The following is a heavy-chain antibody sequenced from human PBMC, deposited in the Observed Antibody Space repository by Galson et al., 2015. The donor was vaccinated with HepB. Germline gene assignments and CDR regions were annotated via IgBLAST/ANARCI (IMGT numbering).Heavy chain of an antibody. J-gene: IGHJ3*02. CDR1: GGTFSSYA. D-gene: IGHD1-7*01. Sequence: SVKVSCKASGGTFSSYAISWVRQAPGQGLEWMGGIIPIFGTANYAQKFQGRVTITADKSTSTAYMELSSLRSDDTAVYYCARGDWNYLTDAFEIWGQGTMVTVSS. CDR2: IIPIFGTA. V-gene: IGHV1-69*06. CDR3: ARGDWNYLTDAFEI.